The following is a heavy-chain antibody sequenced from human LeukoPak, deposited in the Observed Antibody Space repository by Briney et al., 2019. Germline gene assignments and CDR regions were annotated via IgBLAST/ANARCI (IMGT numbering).Heavy chain of an antibody. D-gene: IGHD6-13*01. Sequence: ASVKVSCKSSGYTFSYYYIHWVRQAPGQGLEWIGWINPNNGGTNYAQSFQGRVTLTRDTSSTTVYMELTRLTSDDTAVFYCARDRGVAAAGLLDPWGQGTLVTVSS. V-gene: IGHV1-2*02. CDR1: GYTFSYYY. J-gene: IGHJ5*02. CDR3: ARDRGVAAAGLLDP. CDR2: INPNNGGT.